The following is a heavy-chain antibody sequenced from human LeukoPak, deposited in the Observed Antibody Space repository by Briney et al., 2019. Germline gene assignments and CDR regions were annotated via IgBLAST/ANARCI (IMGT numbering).Heavy chain of an antibody. J-gene: IGHJ5*02. CDR2: IYHSGST. V-gene: IGHV4-30-2*01. Sequence: PSGTLSLTCAVSGGSISSGGYSWSWIRQPPGKGLEWIGYIYHSGSTYYNPSLKSRVTISVDRSKNQFSLKLSSVTAADTAVYYCASYDFWSGYGPWGQGTLVTVSS. CDR1: GGSISSGGYS. D-gene: IGHD3/OR15-3a*01. CDR3: ASYDFWSGYGP.